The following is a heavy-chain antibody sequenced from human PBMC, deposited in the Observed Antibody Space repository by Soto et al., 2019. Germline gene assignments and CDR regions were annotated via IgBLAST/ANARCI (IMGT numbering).Heavy chain of an antibody. CDR3: ASGLRGIGAAGAVAWFDP. J-gene: IGHJ5*02. CDR1: GGSFSGYY. V-gene: IGHV4-34*01. D-gene: IGHD6-13*01. Sequence: QVQLHQWGAGLLKPSETLSLTCAVYGGSFSGYYWNWIRQPPGKGLEWVGEINHSGSTNYNPSLKSRVTIAVDTSNNQFSLNVTSVTAADTAVYYCASGLRGIGAAGAVAWFDPWGPGTLVTVSS. CDR2: INHSGST.